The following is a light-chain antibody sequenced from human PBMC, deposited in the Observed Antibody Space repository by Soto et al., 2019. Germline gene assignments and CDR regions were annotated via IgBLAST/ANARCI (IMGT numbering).Light chain of an antibody. CDR2: YAD. CDR3: QQSASSVT. CDR1: HGVSSTF. J-gene: IGKJ5*01. V-gene: IGKV3-20*01. Sequence: DTLLTQSPCTLSLSAGESATLTCSASHGVSSTFLAWYQQKPGQPPTLLIYYADTRATGIPDRFSGSGFGTHFTLTISSLEPEDFAMYYCQQSASSVTFGQGTRLEIK.